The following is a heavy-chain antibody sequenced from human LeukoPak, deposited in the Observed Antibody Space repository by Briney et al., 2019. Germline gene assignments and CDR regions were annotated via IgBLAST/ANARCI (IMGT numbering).Heavy chain of an antibody. D-gene: IGHD3-3*01. J-gene: IGHJ5*02. CDR1: GGSISTYY. CDR2: MYYSGST. CDR3: ARHHGDDFLSTYPPTINWFDP. V-gene: IGHV4-59*08. Sequence: SETLSLTCTVSGGSISTYYWSWIRQPPGKGLEWIGYMYYSGSTNYNPSLKSRVTISVDTSKNQFSLKLSSVTAADTAVYYCARHHGDDFLSTYPPTINWFDPWGQGSLVTVSS.